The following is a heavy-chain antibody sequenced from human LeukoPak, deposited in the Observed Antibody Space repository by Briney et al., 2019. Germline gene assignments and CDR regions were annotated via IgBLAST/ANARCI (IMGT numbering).Heavy chain of an antibody. CDR2: ISISGTYI. V-gene: IGHV3-21*04. D-gene: IGHD5-12*01. CDR3: ATLGNGVATVDY. Sequence: GGSLRLSCAASGFTFGSYSMNWVRQAPGKGLEWVATISISGTYIYYADSVKGRFTISRDNANNSLFLDMNSLRADDTAVYYCATLGNGVATVDYWGQGTLVTVSS. J-gene: IGHJ4*02. CDR1: GFTFGSYS.